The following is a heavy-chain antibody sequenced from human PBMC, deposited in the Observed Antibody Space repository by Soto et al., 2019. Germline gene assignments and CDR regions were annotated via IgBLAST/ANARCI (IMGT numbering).Heavy chain of an antibody. V-gene: IGHV3-21*01. CDR3: ASCAYDIFGPPGY. D-gene: IGHD3-9*01. CDR2: ISSSSSYI. CDR1: GFTFSSYS. Sequence: TGGSLRLSCAASGFTFSSYSMNWVRQAPGKGLEWVSSISSSSSYIYYADSVKGRFTISRDNAKNSLYLQMNSLRAEDTAVYYCASCAYDIFGPPGYWGQGTLVTVSS. J-gene: IGHJ4*02.